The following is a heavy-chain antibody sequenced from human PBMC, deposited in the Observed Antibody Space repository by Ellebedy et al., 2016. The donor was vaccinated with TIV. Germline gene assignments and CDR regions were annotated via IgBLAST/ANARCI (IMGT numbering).Heavy chain of an antibody. Sequence: SQTLSLTCAISGDSVSSNSAAWSWIRQSPSRGLEWLGRTYYKSKWFTDYALSVRSRITISPDTTKNQLSLHLDSVTPEDTAVYYCARAVVASTNTPIVLDSWGQGIRVTVSS. V-gene: IGHV6-1*01. D-gene: IGHD2-8*01. CDR3: ARAVVASTNTPIVLDS. J-gene: IGHJ4*02. CDR2: TYYKSKWFT. CDR1: GDSVSSNSAA.